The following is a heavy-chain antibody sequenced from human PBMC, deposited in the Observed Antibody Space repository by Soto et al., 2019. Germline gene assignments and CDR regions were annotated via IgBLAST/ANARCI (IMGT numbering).Heavy chain of an antibody. V-gene: IGHV4-59*01. D-gene: IGHD3-10*01. Sequence: SETLSLTCTVSGGSISSYYWSWIRQPPGKGLEWIGYIYYSGSTNYNPSLKSRVTISVDTSKNQFSLKLSSVTAADTAVYYCARGSHYGSGDTFDYWGQGTLVTVSS. J-gene: IGHJ4*02. CDR1: GGSISSYY. CDR2: IYYSGST. CDR3: ARGSHYGSGDTFDY.